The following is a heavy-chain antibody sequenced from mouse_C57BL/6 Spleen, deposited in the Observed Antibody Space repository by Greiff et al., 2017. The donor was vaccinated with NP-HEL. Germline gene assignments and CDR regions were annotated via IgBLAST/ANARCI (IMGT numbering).Heavy chain of an antibody. V-gene: IGHV1-22*01. CDR2: INPNNGGT. D-gene: IGHD2-2*01. J-gene: IGHJ4*01. CDR1: GYTFTDYN. Sequence: VQLQQSGPELVKPGASVKMSCKASGYTFTDYNMHWVKQSHGKSLEWIGYINPNNGGTSYNQKFKGKATLTVNKSSSTAYMELRSLTSEDSAVYYCASLVVTTGGYYAMDYWGQGTSVTVSS. CDR3: ASLVVTTGGYYAMDY.